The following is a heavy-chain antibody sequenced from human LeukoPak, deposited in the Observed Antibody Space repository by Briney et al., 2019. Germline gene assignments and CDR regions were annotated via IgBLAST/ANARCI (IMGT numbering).Heavy chain of an antibody. V-gene: IGHV3-23*01. CDR3: AKYRGFGDSYDS. CDR2: IGGSGGST. D-gene: IGHD3-10*01. J-gene: IGHJ4*02. CDR1: GFPFSKNA. Sequence: GGSLRLSCAASGFPFSKNAMSWVRQAPGKGLEWVSSIGGSGGSTYYADAVKGRFTISRDTSKNTLYLQMNSLRAEDAAVYYCAKYRGFGDSYDSWGQGTLVTVSS.